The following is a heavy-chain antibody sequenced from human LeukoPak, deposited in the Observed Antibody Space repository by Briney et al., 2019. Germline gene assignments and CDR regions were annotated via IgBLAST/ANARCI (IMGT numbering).Heavy chain of an antibody. D-gene: IGHD2-15*01. CDR3: ARDACSGGSCYYFDC. Sequence: PGGSLRLSCAASGFTFSSYTMNWVRQAPGKGLEWVSSISSSSSYIYYADSVKGRFTISRDNAKNSLYLQMNSLRAEDTAVYYCARDACSGGSCYYFDCWGQGTLVTVSS. V-gene: IGHV3-21*01. CDR2: ISSSSSYI. CDR1: GFTFSSYT. J-gene: IGHJ4*02.